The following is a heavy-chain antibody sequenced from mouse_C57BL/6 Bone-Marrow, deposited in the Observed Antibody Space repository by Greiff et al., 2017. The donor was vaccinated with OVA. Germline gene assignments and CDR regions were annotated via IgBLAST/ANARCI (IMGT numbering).Heavy chain of an antibody. CDR2: IYPRSGNT. J-gene: IGHJ4*01. D-gene: IGHD2-1*01. CDR1: GYTFTSYG. V-gene: IGHV1-81*01. Sequence: LQQSGAELARPGASVKLSCKASGYTFTSYGISWVKQRTGQGLEWIGEIYPRSGNTYYNEKFKGKATLTADKSSSTAYMELRSLTSEDSAVYFCAREGGGNYGYAMDYWGQGTSVTVSS. CDR3: AREGGGNYGYAMDY.